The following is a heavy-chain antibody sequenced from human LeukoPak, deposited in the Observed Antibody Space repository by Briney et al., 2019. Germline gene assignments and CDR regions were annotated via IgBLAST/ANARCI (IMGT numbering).Heavy chain of an antibody. J-gene: IGHJ4*02. V-gene: IGHV3-9*01. CDR1: GCTFDDYA. CDR2: ISWNSGRI. D-gene: IGHD5-18*01. CDR3: AKDIAAIFTYFDY. Sequence: GGSLRLSCAASGCTFDDYAIHWVRQAPGKGLEWVSGISWNSGRIGYADSVKGRFTISRDNAKNSLYLQMNSLRAEDTALYYCAKDIAAIFTYFDYWGQGTLVTVSS.